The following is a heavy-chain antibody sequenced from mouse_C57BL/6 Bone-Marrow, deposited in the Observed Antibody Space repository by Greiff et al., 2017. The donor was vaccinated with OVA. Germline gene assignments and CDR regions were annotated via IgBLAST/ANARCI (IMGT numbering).Heavy chain of an antibody. Sequence: EVQLQQSGPELVKPGASVKISCKASGYTFTDYYMNWVKQSHGKSLEWIGDINPNNGGTSYNQKFKGKATLTVDKSSSTAYMELRSLTSEDSAVYYCARVGYYYGSSSYYFDYWGQGTTLTVSS. D-gene: IGHD1-1*01. V-gene: IGHV1-26*01. CDR3: ARVGYYYGSSSYYFDY. CDR2: INPNNGGT. CDR1: GYTFTDYY. J-gene: IGHJ2*01.